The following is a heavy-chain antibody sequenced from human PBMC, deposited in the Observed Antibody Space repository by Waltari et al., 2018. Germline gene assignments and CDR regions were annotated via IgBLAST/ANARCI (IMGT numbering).Heavy chain of an antibody. J-gene: IGHJ4*02. V-gene: IGHV1-69*02. Sequence: QVQLVQSGAEVKKPGSSVKVSCKSSGGTFSSYAISWVRQAPGQGLEWMGRIIPIFGKANYAQKFQGRVTMTADKSTSTDYMELRSLGAEDTDVYYCAVEYYYGSGSIWGQGTLVTVSS. CDR1: GGTFSSYA. D-gene: IGHD3-10*01. CDR2: IIPIFGKA. CDR3: AVEYYYGSGSI.